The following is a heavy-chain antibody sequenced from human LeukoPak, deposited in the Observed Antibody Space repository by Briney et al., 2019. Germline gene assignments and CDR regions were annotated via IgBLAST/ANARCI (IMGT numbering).Heavy chain of an antibody. CDR3: ARSIIVVVAAGALDI. CDR2: IYHSGNT. CDR1: GDSISSYY. V-gene: IGHV4-59*08. D-gene: IGHD2-21*02. J-gene: IGHJ3*02. Sequence: SETLSLTCTVSGDSISSYYWSWIRQPPGKGLEWIGYIYHSGNTNSNPSLKSRVTISVDTTKNQFSLKLSSVTAADTAVYYCARSIIVVVAAGALDIWGQGTMVTVSS.